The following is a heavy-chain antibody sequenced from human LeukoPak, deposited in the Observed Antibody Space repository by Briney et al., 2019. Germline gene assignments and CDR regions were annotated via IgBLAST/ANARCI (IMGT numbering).Heavy chain of an antibody. CDR1: GYSLSSGYY. CDR3: ARHPVYAVVTPVVDY. CDR2: IYHSGST. V-gene: IGHV4-38-2*01. Sequence: PSETLSLTCAVSGYSLSSGYYWGWIRQPPGRGLGWIGSIYHSGSTYYKPSLKSRVIISVDTSKNQFSLKLSVVTAADTAVYYWARHPVYAVVTPVVDYCGQGTLVAVSS. J-gene: IGHJ4*02. D-gene: IGHD4-23*01.